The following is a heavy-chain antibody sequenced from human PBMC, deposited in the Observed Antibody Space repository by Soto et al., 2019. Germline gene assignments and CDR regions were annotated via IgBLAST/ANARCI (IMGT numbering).Heavy chain of an antibody. J-gene: IGHJ3*02. CDR3: ARVLAHGSLTAFDI. CDR2: IYSGGST. D-gene: IGHD1-26*01. CDR1: GFTVSSNY. V-gene: IGHV3-66*01. Sequence: PGGSLRLSCAASGFTVSSNYMTWVRQAPGKGLEWVSLIYSGGSTYYADSVKGRFTISRDNSKNTLYLQMNSLRAEDTAVYYCARVLAHGSLTAFDIWGQGTMVTVS.